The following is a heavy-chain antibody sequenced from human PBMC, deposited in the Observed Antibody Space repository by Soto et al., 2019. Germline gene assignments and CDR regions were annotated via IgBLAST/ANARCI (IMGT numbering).Heavy chain of an antibody. Sequence: PGGSLRLSCAASGFTFSSYGMHWVRQAPGKGLEWVAVIWYDGSNKYYADSVKGRFTIPRDNSKNTLYLQMNSLRAEDTAVYYCARDQGFSRYSSGWYDYWGQGTLVTVSS. CDR3: ARDQGFSRYSSGWYDY. J-gene: IGHJ4*02. D-gene: IGHD6-19*01. V-gene: IGHV3-33*01. CDR2: IWYDGSNK. CDR1: GFTFSSYG.